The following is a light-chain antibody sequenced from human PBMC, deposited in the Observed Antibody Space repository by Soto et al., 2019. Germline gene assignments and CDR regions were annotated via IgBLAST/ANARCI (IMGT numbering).Light chain of an antibody. J-gene: IGKJ1*01. CDR3: HQSFSSPRT. CDR1: EGISSY. CDR2: AAS. V-gene: IGKV1-39*01. Sequence: DIRMTLSPASVSASVGDRVPITCRASEGISSYLNWYQLKPGTAPKLLIYAASNLQSGVPPRFSGSGSGKDFTLTIAALQPDDFATYYCHQSFSSPRTFGQGTMVDIK.